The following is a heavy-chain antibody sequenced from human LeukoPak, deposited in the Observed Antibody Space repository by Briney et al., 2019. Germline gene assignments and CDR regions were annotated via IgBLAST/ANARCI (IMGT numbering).Heavy chain of an antibody. V-gene: IGHV3-23*01. CDR3: ARDYYDSSGYYYTDY. CDR1: GFTFSSYA. CDR2: ISGSGGST. D-gene: IGHD3-22*01. J-gene: IGHJ4*02. Sequence: PGGSLRLSCAASGFTFSSYAMSWVRQAPGKGLEWVSAISGSGGSTYYADSVKGRFTISRDNSKNTLYLQMNSLRAEDTAVYYCARDYYDSSGYYYTDYWGQGTLVTVSS.